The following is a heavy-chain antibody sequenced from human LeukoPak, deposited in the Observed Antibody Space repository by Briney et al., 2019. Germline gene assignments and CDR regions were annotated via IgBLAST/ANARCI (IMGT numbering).Heavy chain of an antibody. CDR1: GFSLSATGVG. J-gene: IGHJ4*02. V-gene: IGHV2-5*02. Sequence: SGPPLVKPTQPLTLTCTFSGFSLSATGVGVGWIRQPPGKALEWLTIIYWDDDKRYSPSLKTRLTITKDTSKNQVDLTMTNMDPVDTATYYCAHSHSSSYDYWGQGTLVTVSS. CDR3: AHSHSSSYDY. CDR2: IYWDDDK. D-gene: IGHD6-13*01.